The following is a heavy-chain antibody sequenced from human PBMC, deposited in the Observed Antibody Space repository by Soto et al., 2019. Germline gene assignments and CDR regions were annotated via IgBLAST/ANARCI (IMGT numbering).Heavy chain of an antibody. J-gene: IGHJ4*02. CDR3: AGVPGSDLYYFDY. CDR1: GGSISGGVYY. V-gene: IGHV4-31*03. CDR2: IYYSGST. Sequence: SETLSLTCTVSGGSISGGVYYWSWIRQHPGKVLEWIGYIYYSGSTYYNPSLKSRVTISVDTSKNQFSLKLSSVTAADTAVYYCAGVPGSDLYYFDYWGQGTLVTVSS.